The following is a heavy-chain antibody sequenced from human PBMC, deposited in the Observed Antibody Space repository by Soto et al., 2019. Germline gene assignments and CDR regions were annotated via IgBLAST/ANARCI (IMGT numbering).Heavy chain of an antibody. D-gene: IGHD3-3*01. CDR3: ARGFFRPPSTPNFDY. J-gene: IGHJ4*02. V-gene: IGHV3-23*01. CDR1: GFTFSNFA. CDR2: IGATDGTT. Sequence: GGSLRLSCAASGFTFSNFATNWVRQAPGKGLEWVSFIGATDGTTYYADSVKGRFTISRDNSKNTLYLQMNSLRAEDTAMYYCARGFFRPPSTPNFDYWGLGTLVTVSS.